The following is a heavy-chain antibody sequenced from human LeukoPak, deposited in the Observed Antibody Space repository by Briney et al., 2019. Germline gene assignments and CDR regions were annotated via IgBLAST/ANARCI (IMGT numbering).Heavy chain of an antibody. V-gene: IGHV1-2*02. CDR1: GYTIIGNS. CDR3: GRQGPDGDSDD. D-gene: IGHD4-17*01. Sequence: ASVKVSCKASGYTIIGNSMHWVRQAPGQGLEWMGWIDPNSGDTKYAQKFQGRVTMTRDTSINTAFMDLSRLRYDNPPWNTGGRQGPDGDSDDCGQGPLASASS. CDR2: IDPNSGDT. J-gene: IGHJ4*02.